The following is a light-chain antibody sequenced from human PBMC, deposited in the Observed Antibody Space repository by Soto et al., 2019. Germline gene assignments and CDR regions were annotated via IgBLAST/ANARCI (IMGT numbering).Light chain of an antibody. V-gene: IGKV1-39*01. Sequence: DAQMTQSPSSLSASVGDSVTITCRASPSIGTYLDWYQHKPGKAPKLLNYAASSLQSEVPSRFSGSGSGTDFTLAISSLQPEDFATYYWQEGHSTFGQGTKLEIK. J-gene: IGKJ2*01. CDR2: AAS. CDR1: PSIGTY. CDR3: QEGHST.